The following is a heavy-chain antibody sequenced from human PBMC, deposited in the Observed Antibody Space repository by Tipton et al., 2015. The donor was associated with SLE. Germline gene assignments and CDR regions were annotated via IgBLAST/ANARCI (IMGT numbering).Heavy chain of an antibody. CDR2: LHYGGST. V-gene: IGHV4-59*08. CDR3: ARHGMAVDGTDYLDY. Sequence: LVKPTETLSLTCTLSGDSISSYHWSWIRQPPGRGLEWIGYLHYGGSTDYNPSLKSRVTISVDRTKNQVSLKLSSVTAADTALYYCARHGMAVDGTDYLDYWGQGTLVTVSS. D-gene: IGHD6-19*01. J-gene: IGHJ4*02. CDR1: GDSISSYH.